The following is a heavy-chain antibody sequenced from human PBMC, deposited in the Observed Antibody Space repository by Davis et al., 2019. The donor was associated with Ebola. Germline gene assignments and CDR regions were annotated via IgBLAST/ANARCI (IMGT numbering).Heavy chain of an antibody. J-gene: IGHJ4*02. D-gene: IGHD5-12*01. CDR2: IDNDGSTT. V-gene: IGHV3-74*01. CDR3: VREASGYDFDY. CDR1: GFSFSNYW. Sequence: GESLKISCAASGFSFSNYWMHWVRQAPGKGLVWVSRIDNDGSTTTYAGSVKGRFTVSRGNAKNPLYLQMNSLRAEDTAVYYCVREASGYDFDYWGQGTLVTVSS.